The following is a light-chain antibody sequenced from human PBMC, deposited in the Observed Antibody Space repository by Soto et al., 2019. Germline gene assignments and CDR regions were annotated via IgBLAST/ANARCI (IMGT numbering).Light chain of an antibody. CDR1: QNIAEF. CDR3: QQFYSPVLS. V-gene: IGKV1-39*01. Sequence: DVQMTQSPSSLSASIGDRVTLTCRASQNIAEFLNWYQVKSDKGPKLLIYGTSTLQSGVPSRFSGGGYGTDFTLTISNLHPEDFAVYYCQQFYSPVLSFGGGTRVEL. CDR2: GTS. J-gene: IGKJ4*01.